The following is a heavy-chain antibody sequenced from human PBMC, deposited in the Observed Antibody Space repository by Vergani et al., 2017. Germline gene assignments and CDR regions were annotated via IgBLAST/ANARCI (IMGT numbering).Heavy chain of an antibody. V-gene: IGHV4-30-2*01. CDR3: ARERREFDP. Sequence: QVQLQESGSGLVKPSQTLSLTCAVSGGSISSGGYSWSWIRQPPGKGLEWIGYIYHSGRTYYNPSLKSRVTISVDRSKNQFSLKLSSVTAADTAVYYCARERREFDPWGQGTLVTVSS. D-gene: IGHD5-24*01. CDR2: IYHSGRT. J-gene: IGHJ5*02. CDR1: GGSISSGGYS.